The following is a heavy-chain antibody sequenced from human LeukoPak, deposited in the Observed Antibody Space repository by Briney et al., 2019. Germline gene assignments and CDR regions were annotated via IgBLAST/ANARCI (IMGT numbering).Heavy chain of an antibody. D-gene: IGHD4-17*01. CDR1: GFTFSSYW. J-gene: IGHJ6*03. CDR3: ARKGTTVKTHYYYYMDV. Sequence: GGSLRLSCAASGFTFSSYWMTWVRQAPGKGLEWVGNIKGDGSEKYYVDSVKGRFTISRDNAKNSLYLQMNSLRAEDTAVYYCARKGTTVKTHYYYYMDVWGKGTTVTVSS. V-gene: IGHV3-7*01. CDR2: IKGDGSEK.